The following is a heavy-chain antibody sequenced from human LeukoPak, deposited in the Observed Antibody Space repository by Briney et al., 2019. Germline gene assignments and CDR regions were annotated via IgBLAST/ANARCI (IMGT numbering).Heavy chain of an antibody. Sequence: ASVKVSCKASGYTFTTYGISWVRQAPGQGPEWMGWISAYNGNTNYAQKFQDRVTMTTDTSTNTAYVELRSLRSDDTAMYYCARDFPPATVTTKRYFDYWGQGTLVTVSS. CDR1: GYTFTTYG. J-gene: IGHJ4*02. V-gene: IGHV1-18*01. CDR2: ISAYNGNT. CDR3: ARDFPPATVTTKRYFDY. D-gene: IGHD4-11*01.